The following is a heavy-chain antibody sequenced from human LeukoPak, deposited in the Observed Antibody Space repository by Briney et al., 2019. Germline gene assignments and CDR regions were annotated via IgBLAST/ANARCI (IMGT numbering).Heavy chain of an antibody. Sequence: SETLSLTCTVSGGSINSYYWSWIRQPPGKGLERIGYIYYSGSTYYNPSLKSRVTISVDTSKNQFSLKLSSVTAADTAVYYCARSMVRGVIVDYWGQGTLVTVSS. V-gene: IGHV4-59*08. CDR2: IYYSGST. CDR1: GGSINSYY. CDR3: ARSMVRGVIVDY. D-gene: IGHD3-10*01. J-gene: IGHJ4*02.